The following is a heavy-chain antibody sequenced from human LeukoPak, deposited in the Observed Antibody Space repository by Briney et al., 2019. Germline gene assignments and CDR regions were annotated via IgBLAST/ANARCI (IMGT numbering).Heavy chain of an antibody. CDR2: TIPIFGIA. J-gene: IGHJ4*02. CDR1: GGSLSSYA. Sequence: SVKPSCKVAGGSLSSYAISWVRQAPGQWLEWMERTIPIFGIANYAQKFQGRGTITADKTTSTAYMELSSLRSEDTAVDYCARRGVRYDSSGYSFDYWGQGTLVTVSS. V-gene: IGHV1-69*04. D-gene: IGHD3-22*01. CDR3: ARRGVRYDSSGYSFDY.